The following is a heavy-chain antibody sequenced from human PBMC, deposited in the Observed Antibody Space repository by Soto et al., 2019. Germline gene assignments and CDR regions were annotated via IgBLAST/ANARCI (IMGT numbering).Heavy chain of an antibody. CDR1: GAIVSESSVS. V-gene: IGHV6-1*01. J-gene: IGHJ4*02. CDR2: TNYGSKCSY. CDR3: ARDGNYRLDN. D-gene: IGHD1-7*01. Sequence: SQTLSLSCAISGAIVSESSVSWNWIRQSPSRGLERLGRTNYGSKCSYAYAESGRSRITISADTSKNQFSRHLTSITVEDTAVYYCARDGNYRLDNWGQGPLVTVSS.